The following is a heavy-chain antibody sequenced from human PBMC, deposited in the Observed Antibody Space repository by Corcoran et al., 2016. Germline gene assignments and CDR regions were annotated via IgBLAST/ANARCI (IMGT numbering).Heavy chain of an antibody. Sequence: QLQLQESGPGLVKPSETLSLTCTVSGGSISSSSYYWGWICQPPGKGLEWIGSIYYSGSTYYNPSLKSRVTISVDTSKNQFSLKLSSVTAADTAVYYCARYSSSSRWFDPWGQGTLVTVSS. CDR2: IYYSGST. V-gene: IGHV4-39*01. CDR3: ARYSSSSRWFDP. D-gene: IGHD6-6*01. CDR1: GGSISSSSYY. J-gene: IGHJ5*02.